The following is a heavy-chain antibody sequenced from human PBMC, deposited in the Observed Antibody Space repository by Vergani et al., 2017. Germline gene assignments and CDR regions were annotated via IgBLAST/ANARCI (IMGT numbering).Heavy chain of an antibody. CDR2: IYSGGST. J-gene: IGHJ6*03. CDR3: ARDSRVRVAAAGTHYYYYXMDV. Sequence: EVQLVESGGGLIQPGGSLRLSCAASGFTVSSNYMSWVRQAPGKGLEWVSVIYSGGSTYYADSVKGRFTISRDNSKNTLYLQMNSLRAEDTAVYYCARDSRVRVAAAGTHYYYYXMDVWGKGTTVTVSS. CDR1: GFTVSSNY. V-gene: IGHV3-53*01. D-gene: IGHD6-13*01.